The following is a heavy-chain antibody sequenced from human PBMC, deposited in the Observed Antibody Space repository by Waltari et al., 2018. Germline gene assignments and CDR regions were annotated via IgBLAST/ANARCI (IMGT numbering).Heavy chain of an antibody. J-gene: IGHJ4*02. Sequence: QLQLQESGPGLVKPSETLSLTCTVSGGSLSSSSYYWGWIRQPPGKGLEWIGSIYYSGSTYYNPSLKSRVTISVDTSKNQFSLKLSSVTAADTAVYYCARLGPSITMVRGEDYWGQGTLVTVSS. D-gene: IGHD3-10*01. V-gene: IGHV4-39*01. CDR3: ARLGPSITMVRGEDY. CDR1: GGSLSSSSYY. CDR2: IYYSGST.